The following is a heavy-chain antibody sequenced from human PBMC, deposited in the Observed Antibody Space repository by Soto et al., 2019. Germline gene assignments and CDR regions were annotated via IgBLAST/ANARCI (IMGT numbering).Heavy chain of an antibody. CDR1: GGSFSGYY. D-gene: IGHD3-10*01. CDR3: ARDQGDYYGSGRWFDP. J-gene: IGHJ5*02. CDR2: INHSGST. V-gene: IGHV4-34*01. Sequence: SDTLSVTCAFYGGSFSGYYWSWIRQPPGKGLEWIGEINHSGSTNYNPSLKSRVTISVDTSKNQFSLKLSSVTAADTAVYYCARDQGDYYGSGRWFDPWGQGTLVTVYS.